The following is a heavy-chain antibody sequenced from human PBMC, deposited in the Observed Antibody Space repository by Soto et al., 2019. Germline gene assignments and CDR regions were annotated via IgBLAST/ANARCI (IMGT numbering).Heavy chain of an antibody. J-gene: IGHJ6*03. CDR3: ARDRDSYAWRRGYYYYYMDV. D-gene: IGHD5-18*01. CDR1: GGTFSSYT. CDR2: IIPILGIA. Sequence: QVQLVQSGAEVKKPGSSVKVSCKASGGTFSSYTISWVRQAPGQGLEWMGRIIPILGIANYAQKFQGRLTITADKSTSTAYMELSSLRSEDTAVYYCARDRDSYAWRRGYYYYYMDVWGKGTTVTVSS. V-gene: IGHV1-69*08.